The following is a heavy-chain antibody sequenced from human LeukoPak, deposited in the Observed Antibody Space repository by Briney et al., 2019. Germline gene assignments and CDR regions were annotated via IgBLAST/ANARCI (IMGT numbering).Heavy chain of an antibody. D-gene: IGHD3-3*01. CDR1: GYTFTSYG. V-gene: IGHV1-18*01. Sequence: AASVKVSCKASGYTFTSYGISWVRQAPGQGLEWMGRISAYNGNTNYAQKLQGRVTMTTDTSTSTAYMELRSLRSDDTAVYYCARGDGRITIFGVVIYYFDYWGQGTLVTVSS. CDR3: ARGDGRITIFGVVIYYFDY. J-gene: IGHJ4*02. CDR2: ISAYNGNT.